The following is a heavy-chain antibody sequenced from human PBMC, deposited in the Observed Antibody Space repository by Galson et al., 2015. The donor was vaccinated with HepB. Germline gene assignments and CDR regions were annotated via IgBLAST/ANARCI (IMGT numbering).Heavy chain of an antibody. CDR3: ATGGAAVPSYYGVDV. CDR1: GYTLTELS. CDR2: FDLEESEK. D-gene: IGHD6-13*01. J-gene: IGHJ6*02. Sequence: SVKVSCKVSGYTLTELSMHWVRQAPGKGLEWMGDFDLEESEKIYAQKFQGRVTITDDTSTDTAYMELNSLRSEDTAVYYCATGGAAVPSYYGVDVWGQGTTVTVSS. V-gene: IGHV1-24*01.